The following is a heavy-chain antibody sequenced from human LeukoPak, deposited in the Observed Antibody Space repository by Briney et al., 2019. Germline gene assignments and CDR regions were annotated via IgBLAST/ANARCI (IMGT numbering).Heavy chain of an antibody. CDR1: GFSFSICA. J-gene: IGHJ2*01. CDR2: ISHDGTVT. Sequence: PGGSLRLSCAASGFSFSICAMSWVRQAPGKGLMWVSRISHDGTVTSYADSVRGRFTVSRDNARNMLFLQMNSLSAEDTAVYYCARDLNLVFFDVWGRGTLVTVSS. D-gene: IGHD3-10*01. CDR3: ARDLNLVFFDV. V-gene: IGHV3-74*01.